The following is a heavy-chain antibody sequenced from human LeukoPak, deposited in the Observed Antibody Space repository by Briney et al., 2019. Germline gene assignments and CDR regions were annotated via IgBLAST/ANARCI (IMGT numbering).Heavy chain of an antibody. CDR3: ACYDCGDY. D-gene: IGHD2-2*01. CDR1: GYTFTSYA. CDR2: INTNTGGP. J-gene: IGHJ4*02. Sequence: ASVKVSCKASGYTFTSYAVNWVRQAPGQGLEWMGWINTNTGGPTYAQAFTGRFVFSLDTSVSTAYLQISSLKAEGTAVYYCACYDCGDYWGQGTLVTVSS. V-gene: IGHV7-4-1*02.